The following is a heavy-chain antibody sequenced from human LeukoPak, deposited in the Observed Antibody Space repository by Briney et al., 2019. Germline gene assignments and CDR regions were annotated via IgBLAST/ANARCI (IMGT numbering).Heavy chain of an antibody. D-gene: IGHD6-19*01. J-gene: IGHJ5*02. Sequence: PSETLSLTCTVSGGSISSYYWSRIWQPPGKGLEWIGYIYYSGSTNYNPSLKSRVTISVDTSKNQFSLKLSSVTAADTAVYYCASYSSGWYGGWFDPWGQGTLVTVSS. CDR2: IYYSGST. CDR3: ASYSSGWYGGWFDP. V-gene: IGHV4-59*01. CDR1: GGSISSYY.